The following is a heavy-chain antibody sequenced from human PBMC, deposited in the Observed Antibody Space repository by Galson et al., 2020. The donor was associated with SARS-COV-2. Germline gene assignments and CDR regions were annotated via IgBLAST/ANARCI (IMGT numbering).Heavy chain of an antibody. Sequence: SGPTLLLPAQTLSLTCTFSGFSLSTRGMCVTLVRPPPRTALESLALTDLPDEQSYTPSLKTRLTISKHTSNARVVHTMTNMDPVDTATYYCARLQIHDDAIDTWGHGTMVTVAS. CDR3: ARLQIHDDAIDT. V-gene: IGHV2-70*12. J-gene: IGHJ3*02. D-gene: IGHD5-18*01. CDR2: TDLPDEQ. CDR1: GFSLSTRGMC.